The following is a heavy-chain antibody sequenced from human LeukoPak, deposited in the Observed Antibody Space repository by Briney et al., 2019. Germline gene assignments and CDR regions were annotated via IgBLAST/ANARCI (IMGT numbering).Heavy chain of an antibody. V-gene: IGHV1-2*02. CDR1: GYTFTGYY. D-gene: IGHD1-14*01. CDR2: INPNSGGT. Sequence: ASVKVSCKASGYTFTGYYMHWVRQAPGQGLEWMGWINPNSGGTNYAQRFQGRVTMTRDTSISTAYMELSGLRSDDTAVYYCARRTTYDAFDLWGQGTMVTVSS. CDR3: ARRTTYDAFDL. J-gene: IGHJ3*01.